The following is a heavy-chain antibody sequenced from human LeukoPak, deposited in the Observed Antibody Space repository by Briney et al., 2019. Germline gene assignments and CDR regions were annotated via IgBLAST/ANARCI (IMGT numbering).Heavy chain of an antibody. CDR3: ARDFTISRLTYYFGY. Sequence: ASVKVSCKASGYTFTSYALHWVRQAPGQRLGWMGWINAGNGNTKYSQKFQGRVTITRDTSASTAYMELSSLRSEDTAVHYCARDFTISRLTYYFGYWGQGTLVTVSS. V-gene: IGHV1-3*01. D-gene: IGHD5-24*01. CDR1: GYTFTSYA. J-gene: IGHJ4*02. CDR2: INAGNGNT.